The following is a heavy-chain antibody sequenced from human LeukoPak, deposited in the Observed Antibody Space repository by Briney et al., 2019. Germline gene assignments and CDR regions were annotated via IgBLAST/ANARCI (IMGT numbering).Heavy chain of an antibody. J-gene: IGHJ4*02. CDR3: ARGGGVLRYFDEWDPKTYYFDY. D-gene: IGHD3-9*01. Sequence: PSETLSLTCTVSGGSISSYYWSWIRQPPGKGLEWIGYIYYSGSTNYNHSLKSRVTISVDTSKNQFSLKLSSVTAADTAVYYCARGGGVLRYFDEWDPKTYYFDYWGQRTLVTVSS. CDR2: IYYSGST. CDR1: GGSISSYY. V-gene: IGHV4-59*01.